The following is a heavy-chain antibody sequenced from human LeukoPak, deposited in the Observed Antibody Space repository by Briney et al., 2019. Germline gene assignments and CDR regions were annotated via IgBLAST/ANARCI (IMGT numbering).Heavy chain of an antibody. Sequence: PGGSLRLSCAASGITFSSYGMSWVRQAPGKGLEWVSSISSTGGTTYYADSVKGRFTISRDNSKNTLYLQMNSLRAEDTAVYYCANRLAYCGGDCYFRIAFDIWGQGTMVTVSS. J-gene: IGHJ3*02. D-gene: IGHD2-21*02. V-gene: IGHV3-23*01. CDR1: GITFSSYG. CDR3: ANRLAYCGGDCYFRIAFDI. CDR2: ISSTGGTT.